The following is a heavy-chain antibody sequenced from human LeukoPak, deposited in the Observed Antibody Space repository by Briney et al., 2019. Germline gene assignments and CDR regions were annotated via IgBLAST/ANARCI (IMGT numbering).Heavy chain of an antibody. CDR1: GGTFSSYA. CDR2: IIPIFGTA. V-gene: IGHV1-69*13. J-gene: IGHJ4*02. D-gene: IGHD3-22*01. Sequence: SVKVSCKASGGTFSSYAISWVRLAPGQGLEWMGGIIPIFGTANYAQKFQGRVTITADESTSTAYMELSSLRSEDTAVYYCARGFYDSSGLLDYWGQGTLVTVSS. CDR3: ARGFYDSSGLLDY.